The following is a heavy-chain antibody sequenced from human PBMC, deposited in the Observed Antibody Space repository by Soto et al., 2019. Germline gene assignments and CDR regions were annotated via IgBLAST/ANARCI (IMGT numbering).Heavy chain of an antibody. CDR1: GASITYGAYS. V-gene: IGHV4-30-2*01. Sequence: QLQLHMSGSGLVKPSQTLSLTCIVSGASITYGAYSWSWIRQTPGKGLEWIGYINHLETTFYNPSFESRLTLSIDRTKNQFSLNLKSMSAAXXXXXXXARGGGFDSFDYWGQGILVTVSS. CDR3: ARGGGFDSFDY. D-gene: IGHD3-10*01. J-gene: IGHJ4*02. CDR2: INHLETT.